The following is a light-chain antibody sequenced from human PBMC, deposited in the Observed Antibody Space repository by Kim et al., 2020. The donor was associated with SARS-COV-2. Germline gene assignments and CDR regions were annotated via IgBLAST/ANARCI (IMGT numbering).Light chain of an antibody. CDR2: AAS. Sequence: IQLTQSPPSLSASIGDRVTITCRASQVISTSLAWYQQKPGRAPKLLISAASTVQSGVPSRFSGSGSGTDFTLTISSLQPEDFGTYYCQQLSDYPRTFGQGTKVDIK. J-gene: IGKJ1*01. CDR3: QQLSDYPRT. V-gene: IGKV1-9*01. CDR1: QVISTS.